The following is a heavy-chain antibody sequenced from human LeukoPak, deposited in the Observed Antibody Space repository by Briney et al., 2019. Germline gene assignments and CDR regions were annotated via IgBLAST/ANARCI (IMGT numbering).Heavy chain of an antibody. D-gene: IGHD3-10*01. Sequence: SETLSLTCTVSSGSISSYYWSSIRQPPGKGLEWIGYVYYSGSANYNPSLKSRVTISVDTSKNQFSLKLSSVTAADTAVYYCARHEKLGQFDYWGQGTLVTVSS. CDR1: SGSISSYY. CDR2: VYYSGSA. J-gene: IGHJ4*02. V-gene: IGHV4-59*08. CDR3: ARHEKLGQFDY.